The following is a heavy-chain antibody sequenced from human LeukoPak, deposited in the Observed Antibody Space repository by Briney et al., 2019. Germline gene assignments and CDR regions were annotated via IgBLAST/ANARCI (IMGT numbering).Heavy chain of an antibody. Sequence: PSETLSLTSAVSGGALNKYYGTWIRQPAGPGLESFGRMWARGSSSDNPEPKRRVRRPVEMSKNQFSLNWNYGTAADTAVYYSARAATGTDVAWQYWGQGTLVTVSS. J-gene: IGHJ4*02. CDR1: GGALNKYY. V-gene: IGHV4-4*07. D-gene: IGHD1-1*01. CDR3: ARAATGTDVAWQY. CDR2: MWARGSS.